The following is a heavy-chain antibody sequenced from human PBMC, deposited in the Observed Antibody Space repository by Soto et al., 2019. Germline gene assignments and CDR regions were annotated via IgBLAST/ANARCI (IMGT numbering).Heavy chain of an antibody. Sequence: SEPLSLTYAVDGGSFSGYYWSWIRKPPGKGLEWIGEINHSGSTNYNPSLKSRVTISVDTSKNQFSLKLSSVTAADTAVYYCARSARVWGSYRYTSGLYFDYWGKGTLVTVS. D-gene: IGHD3-16*02. CDR3: ARSARVWGSYRYTSGLYFDY. CDR1: GGSFSGYY. J-gene: IGHJ4*02. V-gene: IGHV4-34*01. CDR2: INHSGST.